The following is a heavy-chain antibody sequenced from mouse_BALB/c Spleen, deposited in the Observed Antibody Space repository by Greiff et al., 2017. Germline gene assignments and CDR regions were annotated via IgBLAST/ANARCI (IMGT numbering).Heavy chain of an antibody. CDR1: GYTFTSYY. CDR3: ARGYGYDGDWFAY. CDR2: IYPGDGST. Sequence: QVQLQQSGPELVKPGASVKMSCKASGYTFTSYYIHWVKQRPGQGLEWIGWIYPGDGSTKYNEKFKGKTTLTADKSSSTAYMLLSSLTSEDSAIYFCARGYGYDGDWFAYWGQGTLVTVSA. V-gene: IGHV1S56*01. J-gene: IGHJ3*01. D-gene: IGHD2-2*01.